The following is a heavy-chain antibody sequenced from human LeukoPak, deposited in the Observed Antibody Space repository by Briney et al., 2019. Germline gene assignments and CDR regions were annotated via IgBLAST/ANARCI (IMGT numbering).Heavy chain of an antibody. D-gene: IGHD6-19*01. Sequence: GGSLKLSCAASGFTFSGSAMHWVRQASGKGLEWVGRIRSKANSYATAYAASVKGRFTISRDDSKNTAYLQMNSLKTEDAAVYYCTLSSGWYGGDYWGQGTLVTVSS. V-gene: IGHV3-73*01. CDR1: GFTFSGSA. CDR2: IRSKANSYAT. J-gene: IGHJ4*02. CDR3: TLSSGWYGGDY.